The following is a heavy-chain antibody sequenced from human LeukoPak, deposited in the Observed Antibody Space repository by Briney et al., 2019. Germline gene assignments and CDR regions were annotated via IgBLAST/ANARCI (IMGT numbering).Heavy chain of an antibody. J-gene: IGHJ4*02. CDR2: IYYSGST. CDR3: ARGPSYSYGKDFDY. D-gene: IGHD5-18*01. CDR1: GGSISSGGYY. V-gene: IGHV4-31*03. Sequence: SETLSLTRTVSGGSISSGGYYWSWIRQHPGKGLEWIGYIYYSGSTYDNPSLKSRVTISVDTSKKQFSLKLSSVTAADTAVYYCARGPSYSYGKDFDYWGQGTLVTVSS.